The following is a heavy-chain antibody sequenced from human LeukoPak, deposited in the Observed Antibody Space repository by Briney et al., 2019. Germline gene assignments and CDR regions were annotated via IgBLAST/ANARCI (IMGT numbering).Heavy chain of an antibody. D-gene: IGHD6-13*01. CDR2: IHIYRGNT. V-gene: IGHV1-18*01. CDR3: ARDVGITVADSFDP. CDR1: GYTSTNYG. J-gene: IGHJ5*02. Sequence: ASVKVSCKASGYTSTNYGISWVRQAPGQGLEWMGWIHIYRGNTNYAQKFQGRVTMTTDTSTSTAYMEVRGLRFDDTAMYYCARDVGITVADSFDPWGQGTLVTVSS.